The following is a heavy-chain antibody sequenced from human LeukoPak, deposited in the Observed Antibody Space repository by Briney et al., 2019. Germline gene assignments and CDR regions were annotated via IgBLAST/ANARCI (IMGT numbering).Heavy chain of an antibody. Sequence: GGSLRLSCAASGFTFDDYAMHWVRQAPGKGLEWVSGISWNSGSIGYADSVKGRFTISRDNAKNSLYLQMNSLRAEDTALYYCAKGTDYDFWSGYYRFDYYYGMDVWGQGTTVTVSS. D-gene: IGHD3-3*01. CDR2: ISWNSGSI. CDR1: GFTFDDYA. J-gene: IGHJ6*02. V-gene: IGHV3-9*01. CDR3: AKGTDYDFWSGYYRFDYYYGMDV.